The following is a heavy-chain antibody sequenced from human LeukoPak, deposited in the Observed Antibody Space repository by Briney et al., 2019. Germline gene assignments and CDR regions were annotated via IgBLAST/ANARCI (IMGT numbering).Heavy chain of an antibody. V-gene: IGHV3-23*01. D-gene: IGHD5-24*01. J-gene: IGHJ4*02. Sequence: GGSLRLSCVGSGFSFNSYDMGWVRQTPGKGPEWVSAISTSGGYTEDADSVKGRFTISRDNSQNMLFLQMNSLRAEDTAVYYCAKKPATIKFPFDNWGQGTLVTVSP. CDR2: ISTSGGYT. CDR1: GFSFNSYD. CDR3: AKKPATIKFPFDN.